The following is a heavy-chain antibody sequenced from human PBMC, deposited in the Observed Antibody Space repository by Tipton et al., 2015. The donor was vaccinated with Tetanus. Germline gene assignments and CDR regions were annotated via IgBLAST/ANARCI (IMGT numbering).Heavy chain of an antibody. J-gene: IGHJ3*01. D-gene: IGHD3-16*01. CDR3: AKSMNDLRYAQDV. CDR2: IYSGSSST. V-gene: IGHV3-23*03. Sequence: SLRLSCAASGFNLNNYAMSWVRQAPGKAPEWVSVIYSGSSSTYYADSTKGRFTISRDDSKNTVFLQMNSLRVEDTAIYYCAKSMNDLRYAQDVWGRGTLVTVAS. CDR1: GFNLNNYA.